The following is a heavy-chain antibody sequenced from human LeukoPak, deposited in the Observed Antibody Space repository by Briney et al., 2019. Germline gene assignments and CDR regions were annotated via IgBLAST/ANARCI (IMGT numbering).Heavy chain of an antibody. V-gene: IGHV3-11*01. CDR2: ITDSGSTI. J-gene: IGHJ6*02. Sequence: GGSLRLSCAASGFTFRDYNMNWVRQAPGKGLEWVSYITDSGSTIHYADSVNGRFTISRDNAKNSLYLQMNSLRAEDSAVYYCARSIGLAGGGVDVWGRGTTVTVSS. CDR1: GFTFRDYN. D-gene: IGHD4-23*01. CDR3: ARSIGLAGGGVDV.